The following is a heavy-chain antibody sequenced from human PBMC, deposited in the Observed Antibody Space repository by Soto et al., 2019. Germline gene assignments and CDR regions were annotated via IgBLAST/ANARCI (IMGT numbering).Heavy chain of an antibody. V-gene: IGHV3-30-3*01. J-gene: IGHJ4*02. CDR1: GLTFSSYA. D-gene: IGHD3-16*01. CDR2: ISYDGSNK. Sequence: QVQLVESGGGVVQPGRSLRLSCAASGLTFSSYAMHWVRQAPGKGLEWVADISYDGSNKYYADSVKGRFTISRDNSKTTLYLQMNSLRAEDTAVYYCAREGEGLDYWGQGTLVTVSS. CDR3: AREGEGLDY.